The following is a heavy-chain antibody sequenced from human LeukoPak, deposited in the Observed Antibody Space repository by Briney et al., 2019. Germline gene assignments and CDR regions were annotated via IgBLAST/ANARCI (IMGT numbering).Heavy chain of an antibody. CDR3: ARAGRRGCIDY. V-gene: IGHV4-59*01. J-gene: IGHJ4*02. Sequence: PSEPLSLTRTVSGGSISSYYWSWIRQPPGKGLEWIGYIYYSGSTNFNASLKSRVTISVDTSTKQFCLKMSSVTAADTAVYYCARAGRRGCIDYWGQGTLVTVSS. CDR1: GGSISSYY. CDR2: IYYSGST. D-gene: IGHD1-26*01.